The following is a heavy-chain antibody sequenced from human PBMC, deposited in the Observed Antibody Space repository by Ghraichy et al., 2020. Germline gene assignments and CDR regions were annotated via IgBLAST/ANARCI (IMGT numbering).Heavy chain of an antibody. CDR1: GFSLTTAGVG. CDR2: IYWDDHK. CDR3: AHREDILGYDI. J-gene: IGHJ3*02. V-gene: IGHV2-5*02. Sequence: SVPTLVKPTQTLTLTCSFSGFSLTTAGVGVGWIRQPPGKALECLALIYWDDHKRYSPSLKTRLTITKDTSKNQVGLTVTNLDPADTGTYYCAHREDILGYDIWGQGTLVTVSS. D-gene: IGHD2-15*01.